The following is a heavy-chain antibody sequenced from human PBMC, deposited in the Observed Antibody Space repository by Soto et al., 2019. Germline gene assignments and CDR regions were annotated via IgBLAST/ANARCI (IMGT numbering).Heavy chain of an antibody. V-gene: IGHV1-46*01. CDR2: INPSGGST. CDR1: GYTFTSYY. CDR3: ENADGGPGSFDI. D-gene: IGHD3-3*01. Sequence: ASVKVSCKASGYTFTSYYMHWVRQAPGQGLEWMGIINPSGGSTSYAQKFQGRVTMTRDTSTSTVYMELSSLRSEDTAVYYCENADGGPGSFDIWGQGTMVTVSS. J-gene: IGHJ3*02.